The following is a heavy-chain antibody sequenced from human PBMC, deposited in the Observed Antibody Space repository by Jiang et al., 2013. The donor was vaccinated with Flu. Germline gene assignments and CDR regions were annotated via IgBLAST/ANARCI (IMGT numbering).Heavy chain of an antibody. J-gene: IGHJ3*02. CDR1: GFTFSSYW. CDR3: ARGRRDGGYYYVHAFDI. V-gene: IGHV3-7*03. D-gene: IGHD3-22*01. CDR2: IKQDGSEK. Sequence: SGGGLVQPGGSLRLSCAASGFTFSSYWMSWVRQAPGKGLEWVANIKQDGSEKYYVDSVKGRFTISRDNAKNSLYLQMNSLRAEDTAVYYCARGRRDGGYYYVHAFDIWGQGTMVTVSS.